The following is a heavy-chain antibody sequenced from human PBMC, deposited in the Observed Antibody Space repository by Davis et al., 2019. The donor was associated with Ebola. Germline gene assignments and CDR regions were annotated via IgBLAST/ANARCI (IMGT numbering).Heavy chain of an antibody. CDR3: ARELRFLEWDGMDV. J-gene: IGHJ6*02. V-gene: IGHV3-74*01. CDR1: GFTFSNAW. Sequence: GESLKISCAASGFTFSNAWMNWVRQAPGKGLVWVSRINSDGSSTSYADSVKGRFTISRDNAKNTLYLEMNSLRAEDTAVYYCARELRFLEWDGMDVWGQGTTVTVSS. CDR2: INSDGSST. D-gene: IGHD3-3*01.